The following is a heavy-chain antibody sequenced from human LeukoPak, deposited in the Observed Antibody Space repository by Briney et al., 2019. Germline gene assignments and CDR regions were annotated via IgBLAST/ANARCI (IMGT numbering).Heavy chain of an antibody. J-gene: IGHJ5*02. CDR2: IYYSGST. D-gene: IGHD2-21*02. CDR3: ARDVGYCGGDCYSRGEWFDP. Sequence: SETLSLTCTISGGSISSYYWSWIRQPPGKGLEWIGYIYYSGSTNYNPSLKSRVTISVDTSKNQFSLKLSSVTAADTAVYYCARDVGYCGGDCYSRGEWFDPWGQGTLVTVSS. CDR1: GGSISSYY. V-gene: IGHV4-59*01.